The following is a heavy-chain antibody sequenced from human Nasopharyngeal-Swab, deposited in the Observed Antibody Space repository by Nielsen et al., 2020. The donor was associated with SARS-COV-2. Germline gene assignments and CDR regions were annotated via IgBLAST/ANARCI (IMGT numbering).Heavy chain of an antibody. CDR1: GFTFSSYS. V-gene: IGHV3-21*01. CDR2: ISSSSSYI. Sequence: GESLKISCAASGFTFSSYSMNWVRQAPGKGLEWVSSISSSSSYIYYADSVKGRFTISRDNAKNSLYLQMNSLRAEDTAVYYCAKDQWGDTWSSDAFDIWGQGTMVTVSS. CDR3: AKDQWGDTWSSDAFDI. J-gene: IGHJ3*02. D-gene: IGHD1-26*01.